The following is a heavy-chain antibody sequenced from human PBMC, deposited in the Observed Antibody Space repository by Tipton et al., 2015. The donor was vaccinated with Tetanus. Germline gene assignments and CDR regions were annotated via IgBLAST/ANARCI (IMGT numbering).Heavy chain of an antibody. CDR3: VRLRFSCCVSVLVA. J-gene: IGHJ5*02. D-gene: IGHD5/OR15-5a*01. CDR1: GFKFENFW. Sequence: SLRLSCAASGFKFENFWMHWVRQSPEKGLEWLSRIDSSGTGTSLADSVKGRFTVSRDNVKNTMSLQMHNLRVEDTPVYYCVRLRFSCCVSVLVAWGRGTLVTVSS. V-gene: IGHV3-74*01. CDR2: IDSSGTGT.